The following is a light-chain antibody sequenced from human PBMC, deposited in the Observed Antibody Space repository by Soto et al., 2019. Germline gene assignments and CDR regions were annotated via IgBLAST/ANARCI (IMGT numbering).Light chain of an antibody. Sequence: EIVLTQSPGTLSLSPGDTATLSCRASQSVSSSYLAWYQQKPGQAPRLLIYVASIRATGIPDRFSGSGSGTDYTLTINRLEPEDFAVYYCQQYGSSPRTFGQGTQVENK. J-gene: IGKJ1*01. CDR2: VAS. CDR1: QSVSSSY. CDR3: QQYGSSPRT. V-gene: IGKV3-20*01.